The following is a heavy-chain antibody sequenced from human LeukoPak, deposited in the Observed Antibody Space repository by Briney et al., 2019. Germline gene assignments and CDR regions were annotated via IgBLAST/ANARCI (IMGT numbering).Heavy chain of an antibody. CDR3: ATKQWLAPPPDS. D-gene: IGHD6-19*01. J-gene: IGHJ4*02. V-gene: IGHV3-74*01. CDR2: INTYGTVT. CDR1: GFTFSKYW. Sequence: GGSLRLSCAASGFTFSKYWVLWVRQAPGKGLESVSRINTYGTVTTYADSVKGRFTVSRDNADNTMFLQMNSVRDEDTAVYYCATKQWLAPPPDSWGQGTPVTVSS.